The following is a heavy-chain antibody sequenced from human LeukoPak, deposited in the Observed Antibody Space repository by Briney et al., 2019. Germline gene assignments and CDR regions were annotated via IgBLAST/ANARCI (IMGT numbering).Heavy chain of an antibody. CDR3: ARGYGDYAY. J-gene: IGHJ4*02. Sequence: GASLKVSSKASGYTFTSYYMRWVRQAPRQGLEWMGIINHSGGSTTYAQKFQGRVTMTRDTSTSTVYMELSSLRSEDTAVYYCARGYGDYAYWGQGTLVTVSS. CDR2: INHSGGST. V-gene: IGHV1-46*01. D-gene: IGHD4-17*01. CDR1: GYTFTSYY.